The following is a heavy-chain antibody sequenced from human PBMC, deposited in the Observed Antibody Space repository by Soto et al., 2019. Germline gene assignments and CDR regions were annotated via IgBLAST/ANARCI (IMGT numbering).Heavy chain of an antibody. CDR3: AKDAVYGDGLWLTES. J-gene: IGHJ5*02. V-gene: IGHV3-23*01. CDR1: GFTFPKYA. Sequence: PGGSLRLSCAASGFTFPKYAMMWIRQAPGKGLEWISGILGSGGTYHADSVMGRFTISKDNSRNTLYLQMNSLRAEDTAVYYCAKDAVYGDGLWLTESWGQGTLVTVSS. D-gene: IGHD4-17*01. CDR2: ILGSGGT.